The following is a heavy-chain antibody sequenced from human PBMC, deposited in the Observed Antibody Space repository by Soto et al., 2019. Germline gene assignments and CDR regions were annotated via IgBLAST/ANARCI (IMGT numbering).Heavy chain of an antibody. J-gene: IGHJ6*02. CDR2: TYYRSKWNY. D-gene: IGHD6-6*01. Sequence: SQTLSLTCAISGDSVSANNAAWDWIRQSPSRGLEWLGRTYYRSKWNYDYAESVKSRLTITPDTSNNQFSLQLNSVTPEDAAVYYCVRQPLANLALYGMDVSGQGTTVTVSS. V-gene: IGHV6-1*01. CDR3: VRQPLANLALYGMDV. CDR1: GDSVSANNAA.